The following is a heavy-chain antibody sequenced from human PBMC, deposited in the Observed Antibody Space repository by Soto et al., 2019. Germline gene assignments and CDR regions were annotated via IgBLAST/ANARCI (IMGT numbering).Heavy chain of an antibody. V-gene: IGHV3-66*01. CDR1: GFTVSSNY. CDR3: ARDLYSSSSLNYYYYYMDV. J-gene: IGHJ6*03. CDR2: IYSGGST. D-gene: IGHD6-6*01. Sequence: GSLRLSCAASGFTVSSNYMSWVRQAPGKGLEWVSVIYSGGSTYYADSVKGRFTISRDNSKNTLYLQMNSLRAEDTAVYYCARDLYSSSSLNYYYYYMDVWGKGTTVTVSS.